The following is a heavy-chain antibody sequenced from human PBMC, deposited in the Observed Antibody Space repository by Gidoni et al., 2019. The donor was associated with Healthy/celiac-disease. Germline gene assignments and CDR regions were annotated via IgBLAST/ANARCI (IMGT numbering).Heavy chain of an antibody. J-gene: IGHJ3*02. CDR1: GFTFSSYS. Sequence: EVQLVESGGGLVKPGGSLRLSCAASGFTFSSYSMNWVRQAPGKGLAWVSSISSISSYIYYADSVKGRFTISRDNAKNSLYLQMNSLRAEDTAVYYCAREMYRRELDAFDIWGQGTMVTVSS. V-gene: IGHV3-21*01. D-gene: IGHD1-26*01. CDR3: AREMYRRELDAFDI. CDR2: ISSISSYI.